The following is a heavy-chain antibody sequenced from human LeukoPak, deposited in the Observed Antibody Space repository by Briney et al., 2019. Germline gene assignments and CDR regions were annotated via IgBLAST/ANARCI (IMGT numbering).Heavy chain of an antibody. CDR1: GFTFSSYS. Sequence: PGGSLRLSCAASGFTFSSYSMNWVRQAPGKGLEWVSYISSSSSTIYYADSVKGRFTISRDNAKNSLYLQMNSLRAEDTAVYYCARVHSPHSGGMDVWGKGTTVTVSS. CDR3: ARVHSPHSGGMDV. D-gene: IGHD1-26*01. J-gene: IGHJ6*04. CDR2: ISSSSSTI. V-gene: IGHV3-48*01.